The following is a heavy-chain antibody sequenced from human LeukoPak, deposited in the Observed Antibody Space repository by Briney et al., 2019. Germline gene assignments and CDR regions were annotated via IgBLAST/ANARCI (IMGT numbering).Heavy chain of an antibody. J-gene: IGHJ4*02. CDR2: IYYSGST. Sequence: PSETLSLTCTISGGSISSSSYYWGWIRQPPGKGLEWIGSIYYSGSTYYNLSLKSRVTISVDTSKNQFSLKLSSVTAADTAVYYCARDMDFRGWGQGTLVTVSS. V-gene: IGHV4-39*07. D-gene: IGHD3-10*01. CDR1: GGSISSSSYY. CDR3: ARDMDFRG.